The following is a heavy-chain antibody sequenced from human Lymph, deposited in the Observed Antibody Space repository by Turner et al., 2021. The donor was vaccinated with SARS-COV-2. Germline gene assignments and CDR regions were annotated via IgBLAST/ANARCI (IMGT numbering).Heavy chain of an antibody. CDR1: GGSFSGYY. CDR2: INHSGST. D-gene: IGHD5-18*01. J-gene: IGHJ6*02. CDR3: ARGGVDTAMVRYYYYGMDV. Sequence: QVQLQPWGAGLLKPSETLSLTCAVYGGSFSGYYWSWIRQPPGKGLEWIGVINHSGSTNYNPSLKSRVTISVDTSKNQFSLKLSSVTAADTAVYYCARGGVDTAMVRYYYYGMDVWGQGTTVTVSS. V-gene: IGHV4-34*01.